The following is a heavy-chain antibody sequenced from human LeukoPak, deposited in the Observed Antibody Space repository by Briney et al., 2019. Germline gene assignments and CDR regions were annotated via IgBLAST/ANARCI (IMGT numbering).Heavy chain of an antibody. J-gene: IGHJ4*02. D-gene: IGHD1-26*01. CDR2: VNSDGSST. V-gene: IGHV3-74*01. Sequence: GGSLRLSCAASGFTFSSYWMHWVRQAPGKGLVWVSRVNSDGSSTSYADSVKGRFTISRDNAKNTLYLQMNSLRAEDTAVYYCARDVRRVGATDYWGQGTLVTVSS. CDR1: GFTFSSYW. CDR3: ARDVRRVGATDY.